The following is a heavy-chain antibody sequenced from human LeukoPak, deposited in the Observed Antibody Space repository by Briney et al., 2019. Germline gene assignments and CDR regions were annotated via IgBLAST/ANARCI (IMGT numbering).Heavy chain of an antibody. CDR3: AREVDYYDTSDYFPLGY. CDR2: IKQEGSEK. CDR1: GFTFSSYW. Sequence: PGGSLRLSCAASGFTFSSYWMSLVRQAPGKGLEWVANIKQEGSEKYYVDSVKGRFTISRDNAKNLLYLQMNSLRAEDTAVYYCAREVDYYDTSDYFPLGYWGQGTLVTVSS. D-gene: IGHD3-22*01. V-gene: IGHV3-7*01. J-gene: IGHJ4*02.